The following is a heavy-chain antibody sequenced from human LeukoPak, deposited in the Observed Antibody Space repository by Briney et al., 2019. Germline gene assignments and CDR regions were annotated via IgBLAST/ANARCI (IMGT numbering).Heavy chain of an antibody. J-gene: IGHJ4*02. CDR2: IGGYNGNT. V-gene: IGHV1-18*01. D-gene: IGHD5-12*01. CDR1: GYTFSSYG. CDR3: ARSSLGTITAGPFDY. Sequence: GASVKVSCKASGYTFSSYGIAWVRQAPGQGLEWMGWIGGYNGNTNYAQKLQGRVSMTTDTSTTTAYMELRSLTSDDTALYYCARSSLGTITAGPFDYWGQGTLVTVSS.